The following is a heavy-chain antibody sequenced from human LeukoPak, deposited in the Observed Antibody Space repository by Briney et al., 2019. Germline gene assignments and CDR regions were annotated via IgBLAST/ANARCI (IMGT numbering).Heavy chain of an antibody. CDR1: GFTFSSYA. CDR2: ISYDGSNK. V-gene: IGHV3-30-3*01. J-gene: IGHJ4*02. D-gene: IGHD1-7*01. CDR3: ARGNWNYGYFDY. Sequence: GGSLRISCAASGFTFSSYAMHWVRQAPGKGLEWVAVISYDGSNKYYADSVKGRFTISRDNSKNTLYLQMNSLRAEDTAVYYCARGNWNYGYFDYWGQGTLVTVSS.